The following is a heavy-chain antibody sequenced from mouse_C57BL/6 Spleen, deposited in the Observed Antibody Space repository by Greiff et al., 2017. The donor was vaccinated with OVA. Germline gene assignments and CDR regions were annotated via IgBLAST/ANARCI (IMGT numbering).Heavy chain of an antibody. J-gene: IGHJ4*01. CDR1: GYTFTDYN. V-gene: IGHV1-22*01. Sequence: VQLQQSGPELVKPGASVKMSCKASGYTFTDYNMHWVKQSHGKSLEWIGYINPNNGGTSYNQKFKGKATLTVNKSSSTAYMELRSLTSEDSAVYYCARHGNYLYYAMDYWGQGTSVTVSS. CDR2: INPNNGGT. D-gene: IGHD2-1*01. CDR3: ARHGNYLYYAMDY.